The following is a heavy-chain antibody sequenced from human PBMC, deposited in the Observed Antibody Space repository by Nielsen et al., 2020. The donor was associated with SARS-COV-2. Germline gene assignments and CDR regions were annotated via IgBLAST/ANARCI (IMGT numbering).Heavy chain of an antibody. J-gene: IGHJ4*02. V-gene: IGHV3-7*01. Sequence: GVLKISCAASGFTFSSYWMSWVRQAPGKGLEWVANIKQDGSEKYYVDSVKGRFTISRDNAKNSLYLQMNSLRAEDTAVYYCARDMGDYVWGSYRYSWYFDYWGQGTLVTVSS. CDR1: GFTFSSYW. CDR2: IKQDGSEK. CDR3: ARDMGDYVWGSYRYSWYFDY. D-gene: IGHD3-16*02.